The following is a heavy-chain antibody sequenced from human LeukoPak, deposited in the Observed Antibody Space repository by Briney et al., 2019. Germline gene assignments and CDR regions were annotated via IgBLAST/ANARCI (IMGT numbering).Heavy chain of an antibody. V-gene: IGHV1-46*01. Sequence: ASVKVSCTASGYTFTSYYMHWVRQAPGQGLEWMGIINPSGGSTSYAQKFQGRVTMTRDTSTSTVYMELSSLRSEDTAVYYCARGSRKGYYDSSGYLEDFDYWGQGTLVTVSS. CDR3: ARGSRKGYYDSSGYLEDFDY. CDR2: INPSGGST. D-gene: IGHD3-22*01. J-gene: IGHJ4*02. CDR1: GYTFTSYY.